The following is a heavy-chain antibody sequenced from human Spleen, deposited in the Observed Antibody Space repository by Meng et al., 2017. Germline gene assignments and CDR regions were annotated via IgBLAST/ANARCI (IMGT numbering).Heavy chain of an antibody. CDR1: GFTFSSYA. V-gene: IGHV3-64*02. D-gene: IGHD3-22*01. Sequence: GESLKISCAASGFTFSSYAMHWVRQAPGKGLEYVSAISSNGGSTYYADSVKGRFTFSRDNSKNTVFLQINSLRAEDTAVYYCARSPIDKYDLSALPLDYWGQGTLVTVSS. CDR2: ISSNGGST. J-gene: IGHJ4*02. CDR3: ARSPIDKYDLSALPLDY.